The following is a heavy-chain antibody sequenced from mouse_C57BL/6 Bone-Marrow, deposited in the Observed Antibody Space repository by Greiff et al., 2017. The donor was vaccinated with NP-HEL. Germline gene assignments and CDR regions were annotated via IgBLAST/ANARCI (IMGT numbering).Heavy chain of an antibody. CDR2: ISGGGGNT. CDR3: ARHGRSDY. J-gene: IGHJ2*01. D-gene: IGHD4-1*01. V-gene: IGHV5-9*01. Sequence: EVQRVESGGGLVKPGGSLKLSCAASGFTFSSYTMSWVRQTPEKRLEWVATISGGGGNTYYPDSVKGRFTISRDNAKNTLYLQMSSLRSEDTALYYCARHGRSDYWGQGTTLTVSS. CDR1: GFTFSSYT.